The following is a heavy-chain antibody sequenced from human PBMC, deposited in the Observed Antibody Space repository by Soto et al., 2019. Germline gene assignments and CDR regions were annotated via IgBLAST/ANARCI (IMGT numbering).Heavy chain of an antibody. CDR3: AKDHATEADY. J-gene: IGHJ4*02. D-gene: IGHD4-17*01. CDR1: GFTFSSYG. V-gene: IGHV3-30*18. CDR2: ISYDGSNK. Sequence: QVQLVESGGGVVQPGRSLRLSCAASGFTFSSYGMHWVRQAPGKGLEWVAVISYDGSNKYYADSVKGRFTISRDNSKNTLYLQMNSLRAEDTAVYYCAKDHATEADYWGQGTLVTVSS.